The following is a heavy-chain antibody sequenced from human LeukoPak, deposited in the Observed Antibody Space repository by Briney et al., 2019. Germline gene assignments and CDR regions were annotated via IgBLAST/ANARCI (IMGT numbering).Heavy chain of an antibody. CDR2: IDHTGIP. CDR1: DDSITIYY. Sequence: SETLSLTCTVSDDSITIYYWTSIRQPPGKGLEWIGDIDHTGIPNYNPSLNSRVTISRDTSKNHFSLELSSVTAADTAVYYCARGPGIAARLFTWGQGTLVTVSS. D-gene: IGHD6-6*01. V-gene: IGHV4-59*12. J-gene: IGHJ4*02. CDR3: ARGPGIAARLFT.